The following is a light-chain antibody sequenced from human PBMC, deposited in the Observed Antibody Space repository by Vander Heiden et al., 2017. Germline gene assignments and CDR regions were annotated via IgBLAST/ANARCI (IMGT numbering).Light chain of an antibody. CDR3: ISYTTSSNYV. V-gene: IGLV2-8*01. CDR1: SNDVGGFNY. Sequence: QSALTQPPSASGSPGQSVTTSCTGTSNDVGGFNYVSWVQQHTGKAPKLMIYEVNKRPSGVPYRFSASKSGNTASLTVSGLQAEDEADYYCISYTTSSNYVFGTGTKVTVL. J-gene: IGLJ1*01. CDR2: EVN.